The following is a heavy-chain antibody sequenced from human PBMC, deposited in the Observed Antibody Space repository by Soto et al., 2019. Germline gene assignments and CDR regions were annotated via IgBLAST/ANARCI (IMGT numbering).Heavy chain of an antibody. J-gene: IGHJ6*02. D-gene: IGHD2-15*01. CDR3: AREVKGGVVGYYYYYYGMDV. CDR1: GGSFSGYY. CDR2: INHSGST. V-gene: IGHV4-34*01. Sequence: KPSETLSLTCAVYGGSFSGYYWSWIRQPPGKGLEWIGEINHSGSTNYNPSLKSRVTISVDTSKNQFSLKLSSVTAADTAVYYCAREVKGGVVGYYYYYYGMDVWGQGTTVTVSS.